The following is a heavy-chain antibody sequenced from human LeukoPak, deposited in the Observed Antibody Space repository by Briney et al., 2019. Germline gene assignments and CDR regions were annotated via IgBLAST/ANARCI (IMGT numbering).Heavy chain of an antibody. CDR2: IISSSSYI. V-gene: IGHV3-21*01. CDR1: GFTFSSYR. D-gene: IGHD3-3*01. J-gene: IGHJ4*02. Sequence: GGSLRLSCAASGFTFSSYRMNWVRQAPGKGLEWVSSIISSSSYIYYADSVKSLFTISRDNAKNSLYLQMNSLRAEDTAVYFCARDGYLFGTRYDFDYWGQGTPVTVSS. CDR3: ARDGYLFGTRYDFDY.